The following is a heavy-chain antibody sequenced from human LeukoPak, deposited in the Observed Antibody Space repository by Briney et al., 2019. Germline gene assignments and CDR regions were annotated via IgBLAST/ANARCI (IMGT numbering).Heavy chain of an antibody. CDR1: GGSFSGYY. J-gene: IGHJ4*02. V-gene: IGHV4-34*01. Sequence: KTSETLSLTCAVYGGSFSGYYWSWIRQPPGKGLEWIGEINHSGSTNYNPSLKSRVTISVDTSKNQFSLKLSSVTAADTAVYYCARGSRDFDYWGQGTLVTVSS. CDR2: INHSGST. CDR3: ARGSRDFDY.